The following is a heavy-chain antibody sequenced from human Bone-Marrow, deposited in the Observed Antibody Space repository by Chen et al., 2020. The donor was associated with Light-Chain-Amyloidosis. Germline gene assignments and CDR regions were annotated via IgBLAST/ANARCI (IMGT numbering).Heavy chain of an antibody. CDR1: GFTFSSYW. J-gene: IGHJ4*02. CDR2: INSDGSST. V-gene: IGHV3-74*01. D-gene: IGHD1-20*01. Sequence: EVQLVESGGGLVQPGGSLRLSCAASGFTFSSYWIHWVRQAPGKGLVWVSRINSDGSSTSYEDSVKGRFTISRDNAKNTLYLQMSSLRAEDTAVYYCTTQGVITGMRYWGQGTLVTVSS. CDR3: TTQGVITGMRY.